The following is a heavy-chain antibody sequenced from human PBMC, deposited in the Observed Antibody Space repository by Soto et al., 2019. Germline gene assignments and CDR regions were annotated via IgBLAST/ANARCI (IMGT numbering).Heavy chain of an antibody. D-gene: IGHD7-27*01. CDR2: ISAHNGNK. Sequence: QVQLVQSGAEVKKPGASVKVSCKASGYTFTSYGISWVRQAPGQGLEWMGWISAHNGNKKYAQKLQGRVTMTTATSTRTAYMELRRLRSDDTAVYYCAREPNDFDYWGQGTLVTVSS. CDR3: AREPNDFDY. CDR1: GYTFTSYG. J-gene: IGHJ4*02. V-gene: IGHV1-18*01.